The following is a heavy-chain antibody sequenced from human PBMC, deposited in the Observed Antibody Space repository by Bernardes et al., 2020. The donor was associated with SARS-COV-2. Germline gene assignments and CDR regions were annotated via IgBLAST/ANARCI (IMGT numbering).Heavy chain of an antibody. J-gene: IGHJ4*02. Sequence: ASMKVSCKASGYTFTGYYMHWVRQAPGQGLEWMGWINPNSGGTNYAQKFQGRVTMTRDTSISTAYMELSRLRSDDTAVYYCARIPIAAAGSFDYWGQGTLVTVSS. CDR3: ARIPIAAAGSFDY. CDR1: GYTFTGYY. V-gene: IGHV1-2*02. CDR2: INPNSGGT. D-gene: IGHD6-13*01.